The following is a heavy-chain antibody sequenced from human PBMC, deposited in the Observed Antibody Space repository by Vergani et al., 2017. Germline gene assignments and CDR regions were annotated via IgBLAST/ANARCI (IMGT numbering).Heavy chain of an antibody. CDR2: ISVYNGET. D-gene: IGHD1-26*01. CDR3: AKGQYSGSYVYYYGMDV. V-gene: IGHV1-18*04. J-gene: IGHJ6*02. Sequence: VQLVQSGAEVKKPGASVKVSCEGSGYTFRNYGISWVRQAPGEGLEWLGWISVYNGETKFAQKFQGRVTLTRDTSTDTAYMEMGSLRSDDTAVYYCAKGQYSGSYVYYYGMDVWGQGP. CDR1: GYTFRNYG.